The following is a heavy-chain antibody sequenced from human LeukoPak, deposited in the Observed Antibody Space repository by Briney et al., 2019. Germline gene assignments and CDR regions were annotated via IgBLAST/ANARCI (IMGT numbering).Heavy chain of an antibody. Sequence: SETLSLTCAVYGGSFSGYYWSWIRQPPGKGLEWIGEINHSGSTNYNPSLKSRVTISVDTSENQFSLKLSSVTAADTAVYYCARGPTALVGIAVAGTYFDYWGQGTLVTVSS. V-gene: IGHV4-34*01. CDR1: GGSFSGYY. CDR3: ARGPTALVGIAVAGTYFDY. CDR2: INHSGST. D-gene: IGHD6-19*01. J-gene: IGHJ4*02.